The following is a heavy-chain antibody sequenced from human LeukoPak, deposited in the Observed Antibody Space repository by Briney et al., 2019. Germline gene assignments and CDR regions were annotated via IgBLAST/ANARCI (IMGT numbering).Heavy chain of an antibody. J-gene: IGHJ4*02. CDR3: AKERPGIERLADY. CDR2: ISGSGGST. Sequence: GRSLSLFCAASGFTFSSYDMSGVPRAPGKGLEWVSAISGSGGSTYYADSVKGRFTISRDNSKNTLYLQMNSLRAEDKAVYYCAKERPGIERLADYWAQGTLVTVSS. V-gene: IGHV3-23*01. D-gene: IGHD1-1*01. CDR1: GFTFSSYD.